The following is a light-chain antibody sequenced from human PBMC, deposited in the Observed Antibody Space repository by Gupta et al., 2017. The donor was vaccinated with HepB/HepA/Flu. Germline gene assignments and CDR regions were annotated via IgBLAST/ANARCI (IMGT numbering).Light chain of an antibody. J-gene: IGKJ1*01. CDR2: WAS. Sequence: DVVMTQSPDFLAVSLGERATINCKSSQSLLYSSNNQNYLNWYQVKPGQPPRLLIYWASTRESGVPDRFSGSGSGTDFTLTISSLQAEDAAVYYCQQYYITPRTFGQGTKVEIK. V-gene: IGKV4-1*01. CDR1: QSLLYSSNNQNY. CDR3: QQYYITPRT.